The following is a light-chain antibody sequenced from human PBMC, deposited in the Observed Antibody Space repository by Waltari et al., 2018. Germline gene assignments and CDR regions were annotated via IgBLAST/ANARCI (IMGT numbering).Light chain of an antibody. CDR3: QQCNNSPPT. CDR2: AAS. Sequence: EIVLTQSPATLSLSPGEGATLPCRASQSVSSQLVWSQQKRGQAPRLLIYAASNRATGIPARFSGSGSETDFTLTISSLEPEDFAVYYCQQCNNSPPTFGQGTKVEIK. CDR1: QSVSSQ. J-gene: IGKJ1*01. V-gene: IGKV3-11*01.